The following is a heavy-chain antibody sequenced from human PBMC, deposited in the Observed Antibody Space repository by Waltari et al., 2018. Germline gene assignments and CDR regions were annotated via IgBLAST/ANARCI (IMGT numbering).Heavy chain of an antibody. CDR2: IGGSGGIT. V-gene: IGHV3-23*01. Sequence: EVQLLESGGGLVQPGGSLRLSCAASGFTFSSYAMSWFRQAPGKGVELGSAIGGSGGITNYADSGKGRVTISRDNSKNTLYLQMNSLRAEDTAVYYCAKVESGWYSPKFDYWGQGTLVTVSS. CDR1: GFTFSSYA. D-gene: IGHD6-19*01. J-gene: IGHJ4*02. CDR3: AKVESGWYSPKFDY.